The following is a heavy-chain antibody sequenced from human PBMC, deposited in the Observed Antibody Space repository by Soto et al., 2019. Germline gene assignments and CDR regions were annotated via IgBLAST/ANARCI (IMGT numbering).Heavy chain of an antibody. CDR2: INHSGST. J-gene: IGHJ4*02. V-gene: IGHV4-34*01. CDR1: GGSFSGYY. CDR3: ARGSTPNYDFWSGYYRRYFDY. Sequence: QVQLQQWGAGLLKPSETLSLTCAVYGGSFSGYYWSWIRQPPGKGLEWIGEINHSGSTNYNPSLKSRVTISVDTSKNQFSLKLSSVTAADTAVYYCARGSTPNYDFWSGYYRRYFDYWGQGTLVTVSS. D-gene: IGHD3-3*01.